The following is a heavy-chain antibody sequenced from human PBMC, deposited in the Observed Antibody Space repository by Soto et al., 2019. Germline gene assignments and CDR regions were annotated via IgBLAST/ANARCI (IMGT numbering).Heavy chain of an antibody. J-gene: IGHJ4*02. CDR3: ARIGGWYDIDF. CDR2: IFYNGTA. CDR1: GGSVSSGSVH. V-gene: IGHV4-61*01. D-gene: IGHD6-19*01. Sequence: SETLSLTCSVSGGSVSSGSVHWSRLRQPPGQGLLSIGSIFYNGTANYSPSLKNRGSISIDTSQRQFFLQLVSVAAADTAVHYGARIGGWYDIDFWGQGSLVTVSS.